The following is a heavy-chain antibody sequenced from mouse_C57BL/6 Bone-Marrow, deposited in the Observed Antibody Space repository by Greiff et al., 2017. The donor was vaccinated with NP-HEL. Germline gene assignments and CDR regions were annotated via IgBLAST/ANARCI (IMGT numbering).Heavy chain of an antibody. CDR1: GYTFTDYY. J-gene: IGHJ2*01. CDR3: ARGTGTRVFFDY. D-gene: IGHD4-1*01. V-gene: IGHV1-76*01. CDR2: IYPGSGNT. Sequence: QVQLKESGAELVRPGASVKLSCKASGYTFTDYYINWVKQRPGQGLERIARIYPGSGNTYYNEKFKGKATLTAEKSSSTAYMQLSSLTSEDSAVYVCARGTGTRVFFDYWGQGTTLTVSS.